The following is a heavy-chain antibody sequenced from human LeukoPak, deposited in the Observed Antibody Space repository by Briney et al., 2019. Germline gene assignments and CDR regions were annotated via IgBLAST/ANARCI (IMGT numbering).Heavy chain of an antibody. CDR3: ARGPRLDSSGWYYGAFDI. V-gene: IGHV1-2*06. J-gene: IGHJ3*02. Sequence: GASVKVSCKASGYTFTGYYMHWVRQAPGQGLEWMGRINPNSGGTNYAQEFQGRVTMTRDTSISTAYMELSRLRSDDTAVYYCARGPRLDSSGWYYGAFDIWGQGTMVTVSS. D-gene: IGHD6-19*01. CDR2: INPNSGGT. CDR1: GYTFTGYY.